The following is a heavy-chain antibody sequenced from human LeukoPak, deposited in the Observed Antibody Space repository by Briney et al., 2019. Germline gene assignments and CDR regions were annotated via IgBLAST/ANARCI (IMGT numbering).Heavy chain of an antibody. Sequence: ASVKVSYKASGYTFTSYGISWVRQAPGQGLEWMGWISAYNGNTNYAQKLQGRVTMTTDTSTSTAYMELRSLRSDDTAVYYCARVEITMVRGPDRVDYWGQGTLVTVSS. J-gene: IGHJ4*02. CDR3: ARVEITMVRGPDRVDY. CDR1: GYTFTSYG. CDR2: ISAYNGNT. D-gene: IGHD3-10*01. V-gene: IGHV1-18*04.